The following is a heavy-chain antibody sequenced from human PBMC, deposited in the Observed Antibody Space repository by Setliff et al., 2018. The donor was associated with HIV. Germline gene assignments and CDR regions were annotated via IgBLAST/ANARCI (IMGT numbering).Heavy chain of an antibody. D-gene: IGHD5-18*01. CDR3: ARGDYVYSYGPKDY. V-gene: IGHV3-21*01. CDR1: GFTFSSYS. CDR2: ISSSSSYT. Sequence: PGGSLRLSCAASGFTFSSYSMNWVRQAPGKGLEWVSYISSSSSYTHYTDSVKGRFTITRDNVKNTVYLQMNSLRGDDTAVYYGARGDYVYSYGPKDYWGQGTLVTVSS. J-gene: IGHJ4*02.